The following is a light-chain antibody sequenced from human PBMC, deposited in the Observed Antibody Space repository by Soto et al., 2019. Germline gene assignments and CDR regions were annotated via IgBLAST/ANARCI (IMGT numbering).Light chain of an antibody. Sequence: EIVMTQSPATLSVSPGERATLSCRASQSAHNNLAWYQQKPGQAPRLLIYLTSTRATGVPARFSGSGSGTDSTLTISSLQSEDFSFYYCHQYQCFPLTFGVGTKVQIK. CDR1: QSAHNN. V-gene: IGKV3-15*01. CDR3: HQYQCFPLT. CDR2: LTS. J-gene: IGKJ4*01.